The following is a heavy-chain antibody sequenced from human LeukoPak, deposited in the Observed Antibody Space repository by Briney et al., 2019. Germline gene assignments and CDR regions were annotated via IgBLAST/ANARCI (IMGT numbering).Heavy chain of an antibody. V-gene: IGHV3-11*01. CDR3: ARAIATMYSSGWSIDY. CDR1: GFTFSDYY. Sequence: GGSLRLSCAASGFTFSDYYMSWIRQAPGKGLEWVSYISSSGSTIYYADSVKGRFTISRDNAKNSLYLQMNSLRAEDTAVYYCARAIATMYSSGWSIDYWGQGTLVTVSS. D-gene: IGHD6-19*01. J-gene: IGHJ4*02. CDR2: ISSSGSTI.